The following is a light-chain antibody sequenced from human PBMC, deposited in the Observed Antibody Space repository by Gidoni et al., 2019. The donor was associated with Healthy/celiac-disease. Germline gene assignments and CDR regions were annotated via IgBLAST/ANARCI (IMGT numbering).Light chain of an antibody. CDR1: SSNIGAGYD. Sequence: QSVLTQPPSVSGAPGQRVTISCTGSSSNIGAGYDVHWYQQLPGTAPKLLIYGNSNRPSGVPDRFSVSKSGTSASLAITGLQAEDEADYYCQSYDSSLSGSMVFGGGTKLTVL. CDR3: QSYDSSLSGSMV. J-gene: IGLJ2*01. CDR2: GNS. V-gene: IGLV1-40*01.